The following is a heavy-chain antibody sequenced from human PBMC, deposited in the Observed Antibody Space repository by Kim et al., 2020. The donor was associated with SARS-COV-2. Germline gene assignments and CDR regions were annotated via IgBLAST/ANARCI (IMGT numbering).Heavy chain of an antibody. J-gene: IGHJ2*01. V-gene: IGHV3-30*18. CDR2: ISYDGSNK. CDR1: GFTFSSYG. D-gene: IGHD2-15*01. Sequence: GGSLRHSCAASGFTFSSYGMHWVRQAPGKGLEWVAVISYDGSNKYYADSVKGRFTISRDNSKHTLYLQMNSLRAEDTAVYYCAKGTREDGLEYFDLWGRGTLVTVSS. CDR3: AKGTREDGLEYFDL.